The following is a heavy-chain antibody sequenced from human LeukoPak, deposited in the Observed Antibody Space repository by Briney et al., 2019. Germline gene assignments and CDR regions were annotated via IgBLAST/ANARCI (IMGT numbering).Heavy chain of an antibody. CDR1: GFTFSSYA. V-gene: IGHV3-23*01. Sequence: GGSLRLSCAASGFTFSSYAMSWVRQAPGKGLEWVSAISGSGGSTYYADSVKGRFTISRDNSKNTLYLQMNSLRAEGTAVYYCAKAFTDWDDYGDIYYFDYWGQGTLVTVSS. CDR2: ISGSGGST. J-gene: IGHJ4*02. D-gene: IGHD4-17*01. CDR3: AKAFTDWDDYGDIYYFDY.